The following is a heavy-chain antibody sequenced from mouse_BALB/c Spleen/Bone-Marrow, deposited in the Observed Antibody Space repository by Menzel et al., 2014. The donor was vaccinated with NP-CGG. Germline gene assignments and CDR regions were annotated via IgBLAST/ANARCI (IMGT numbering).Heavy chain of an antibody. V-gene: IGHV1-14*01. CDR3: ASPYYRYDGLAY. CDR1: GYTFTSYV. Sequence: EVKLVESGPELVKPGASVKMSCKASGYTFTSYVMLWVKQKPGQGLEWIGYINPYNDGTKYNEKFKGKATLTSDKSSSTAYMELSSLTSEDSAVYYCASPYYRYDGLAYWGQGTLVTVSA. CDR2: INPYNDGT. J-gene: IGHJ3*01. D-gene: IGHD2-14*01.